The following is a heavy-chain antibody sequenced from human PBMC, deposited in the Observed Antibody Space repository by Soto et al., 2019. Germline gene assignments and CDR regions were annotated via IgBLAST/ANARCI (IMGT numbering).Heavy chain of an antibody. J-gene: IGHJ6*04. Sequence: GGSLRLSCAASGFTFSNYNMNWVRQAPGKGLEWVSSISTSSSYIYYADSVKGRFTISRDNAKNSLYLQMNGLRAEDTAVYYCARDDVLCDGGRCYGVPLDVWGKGTTVTVSS. D-gene: IGHD2-15*01. CDR2: ISTSSSYI. V-gene: IGHV3-21*01. CDR1: GFTFSNYN. CDR3: ARDDVLCDGGRCYGVPLDV.